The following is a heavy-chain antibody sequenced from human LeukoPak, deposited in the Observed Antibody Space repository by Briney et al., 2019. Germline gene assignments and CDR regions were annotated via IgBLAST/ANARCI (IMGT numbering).Heavy chain of an antibody. D-gene: IGHD6-19*01. Sequence: SVKVFCKVSGYTLTELSMHWVRQARGKGLEWMRGFDPEDGETIYAQKSQGRVTMTEHTSTDTAYMELSSLRSEDTAVYYCATDIHSSGWYGFDYWGQGTLVTVSS. V-gene: IGHV1-24*01. CDR2: FDPEDGET. CDR1: GYTLTELS. CDR3: ATDIHSSGWYGFDY. J-gene: IGHJ4*02.